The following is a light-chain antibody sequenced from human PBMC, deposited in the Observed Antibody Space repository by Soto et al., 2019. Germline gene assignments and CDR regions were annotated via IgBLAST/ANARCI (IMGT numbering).Light chain of an antibody. CDR1: SSDVGAYNY. V-gene: IGLV2-14*01. J-gene: IGLJ1*01. Sequence: QSVLTQPASVSGSPGQSITISCTGTSSDVGAYNYVSWYQQYPGKAPKLMIYEVSNRPSGVSNRFSGSKSGNTASLVISGLQAEDEADYYCNSYTSTSTYVFGTGTKLTVL. CDR2: EVS. CDR3: NSYTSTSTYV.